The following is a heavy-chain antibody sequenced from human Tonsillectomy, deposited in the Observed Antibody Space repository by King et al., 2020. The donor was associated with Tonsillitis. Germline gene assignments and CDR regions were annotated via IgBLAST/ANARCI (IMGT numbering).Heavy chain of an antibody. D-gene: IGHD6-6*01. V-gene: IGHV3-9*01. CDR1: GFTFDDYA. J-gene: IGHJ5*01. Sequence: VQLVESGGGLVQPGRSLRLSCAASGFTFDDYAMHWVRQVPGKGLEWVSGISWNSGSITYADSVRGRFTISRDNAKNSLYLQMNSLRAEDPALYYCSKGSNSSWESCWFDSWRQGTLVTVSS. CDR2: ISWNSGSI. CDR3: SKGSNSSWESCWFDS.